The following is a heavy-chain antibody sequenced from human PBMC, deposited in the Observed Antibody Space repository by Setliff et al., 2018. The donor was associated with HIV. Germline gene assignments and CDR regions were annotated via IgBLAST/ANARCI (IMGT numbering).Heavy chain of an antibody. CDR1: GFTLSSYG. J-gene: IGHJ4*02. V-gene: IGHV3-33*01. Sequence: GGSLRLSCAASGFTLSSYGMHWVRQAPGKGLEWVAVIWYDGSNKYYADSVKGRFTISRDNSKNTLYLQMNSLRAEDTAVYYCARDLSGGYNFWSGYYPLDYWGRGTLVTVSS. CDR2: IWYDGSNK. D-gene: IGHD3-3*01. CDR3: ARDLSGGYNFWSGYYPLDY.